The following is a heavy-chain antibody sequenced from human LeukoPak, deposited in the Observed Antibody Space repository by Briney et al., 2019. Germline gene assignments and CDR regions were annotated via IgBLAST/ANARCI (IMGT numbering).Heavy chain of an antibody. D-gene: IGHD4-4*01. CDR1: GCTFSSSW. Sequence: GGSLRLSCVASGCTFSSSWMAWIRQAPGKGLQWVANINHDGSVKNYVGSVKGRFAISRDNAQNSFYLQMNSLETDDTAVYYCAKDSYSKGDYWGQGTLVTVSS. CDR3: AKDSYSKGDY. V-gene: IGHV3-7*01. J-gene: IGHJ4*02. CDR2: INHDGSVK.